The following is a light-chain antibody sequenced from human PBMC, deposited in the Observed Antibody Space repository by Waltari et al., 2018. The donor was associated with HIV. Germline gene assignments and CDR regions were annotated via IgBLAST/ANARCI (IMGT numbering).Light chain of an antibody. CDR2: RNN. CDR1: SSNIGRNS. J-gene: IGLJ2*01. V-gene: IGLV1-47*01. CDR3: ATWDDSLSGSL. Sequence: SVLTQPPSASGPPGQRVTIPCSGRSSNIGRNSVTCSQHLPGPAPKPLIYRNNQRPSGVPGRFSGSKSGTSASLAISGLRSEDEADYYCATWDDSLSGSLFGGGTKLTVL.